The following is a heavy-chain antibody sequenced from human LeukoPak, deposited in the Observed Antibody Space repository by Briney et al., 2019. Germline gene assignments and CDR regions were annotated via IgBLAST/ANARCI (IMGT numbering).Heavy chain of an antibody. V-gene: IGHV3-33*08. CDR2: IWSDGTEK. Sequence: TGGSLRLSCAASGFTFSTYAVNWVRQAPGKGLEWVAVIWSDGTEKYYGDAVKGRFTISRDDSRKTVYLQMNRLRGEDTAVYYCARDAQRGFDYSNSLEYWGQGTLVTVSS. CDR1: GFTFSTYA. D-gene: IGHD4-11*01. CDR3: ARDAQRGFDYSNSLEY. J-gene: IGHJ4*02.